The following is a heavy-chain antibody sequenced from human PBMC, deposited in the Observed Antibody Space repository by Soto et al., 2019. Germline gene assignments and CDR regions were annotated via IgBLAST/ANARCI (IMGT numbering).Heavy chain of an antibody. CDR1: GGSVSSGIYY. CDR3: ASRDPGTSVDY. CDR2: IYYSGST. D-gene: IGHD1-7*01. Sequence: SETLSLTCTVSGGSVSSGIYYLSWIRQPPGKGLEWIGYIYYSGSTNYNPSLKSRVTISVDTPKNQFSLKLSSVTAADTAVYYCASRDPGTSVDYWGQGTLVTVSS. J-gene: IGHJ4*02. V-gene: IGHV4-61*01.